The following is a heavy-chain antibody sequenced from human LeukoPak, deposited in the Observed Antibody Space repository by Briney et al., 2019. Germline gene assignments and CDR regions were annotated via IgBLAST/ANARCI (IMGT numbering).Heavy chain of an antibody. CDR1: GGSFSGYY. Sequence: SETLSLTCAVYGGSFSGYYWSWIRQPPGKGPEWIGEIIHSGSTNYNPSLKSQVTISVDTSKNQFSLKLSSVTAADTAVYYCARVRSIVVVPANTRFDYWGQGTLVTVSS. J-gene: IGHJ4*02. CDR2: IIHSGST. V-gene: IGHV4-34*12. CDR3: ARVRSIVVVPANTRFDY. D-gene: IGHD2-2*01.